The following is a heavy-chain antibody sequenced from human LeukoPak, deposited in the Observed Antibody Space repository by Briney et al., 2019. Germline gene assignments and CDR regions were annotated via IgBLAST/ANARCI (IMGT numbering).Heavy chain of an antibody. CDR1: GGTFSSYA. V-gene: IGHV1-69*13. D-gene: IGHD2-2*01. J-gene: IGHJ4*02. CDR3: ATTSLYCSSTSCPWHY. CDR2: IIPIFGTA. Sequence: SVKVSCKAPGGTFSSYAISWVRQAPGQGLEWMGGIIPIFGTANYAQKFQGRVTITADESTSTAYMELSSLRSEDTAVYYCATTSLYCSSTSCPWHYWGQGTLVTVSS.